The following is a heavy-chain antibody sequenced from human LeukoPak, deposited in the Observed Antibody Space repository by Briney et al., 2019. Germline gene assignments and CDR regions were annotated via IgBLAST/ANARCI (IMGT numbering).Heavy chain of an antibody. Sequence: GGSLRLSCTTSGFPFRKYWMAWVRQAPGKGLEWVAVISYDGSNKYYADSVKGRFTISRDNSKNTLYLQMNSLRAEDTAVYYCASATMVRGVISHFDYWGQGTLVTVSS. CDR2: ISYDGSNK. D-gene: IGHD3-10*01. V-gene: IGHV3-30-3*01. CDR1: GFPFRKYW. J-gene: IGHJ4*02. CDR3: ASATMVRGVISHFDY.